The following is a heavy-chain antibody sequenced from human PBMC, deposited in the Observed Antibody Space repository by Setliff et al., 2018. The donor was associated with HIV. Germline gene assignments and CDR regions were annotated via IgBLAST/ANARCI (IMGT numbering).Heavy chain of an antibody. CDR1: GGSFSGSL. V-gene: IGHV4-34*01. D-gene: IGHD3-10*01. Sequence: KPSETLSLTCAVYGGSFSGSLWRWVRQPPGKGLEWIGENNHSGTTNYSPSLKSRLTISVDTSKNQLSLNLTSLTASDTAIYYCATRPMIRGKPFDTWIPGALVTVSS. CDR3: ATRPMIRGKPFDT. CDR2: NNHSGTT. J-gene: IGHJ4*02.